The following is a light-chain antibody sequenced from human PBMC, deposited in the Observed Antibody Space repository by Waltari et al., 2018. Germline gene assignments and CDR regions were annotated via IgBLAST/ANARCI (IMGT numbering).Light chain of an antibody. CDR2: GAS. V-gene: IGKV3-20*01. J-gene: IGKJ1*01. Sequence: IVLTQSPGTLSLSPGHRATLSCRASQTVGDSYLAWYQHRPGQAPRLLMYGASTRATGIPDRFSGGGSGTDFTLTISRLEPDDYAVYYCLQNDSPPWTFGQGTKVEAK. CDR1: QTVGDSY. CDR3: LQNDSPPWT.